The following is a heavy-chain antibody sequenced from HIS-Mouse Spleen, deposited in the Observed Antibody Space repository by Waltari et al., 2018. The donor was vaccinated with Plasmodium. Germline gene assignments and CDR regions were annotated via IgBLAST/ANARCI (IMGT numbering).Heavy chain of an antibody. CDR1: GYSISSGYY. J-gene: IGHJ6*02. CDR2: IYHSGST. D-gene: IGHD6-6*01. Sequence: QVQLQESGPGLVKPSETLSLTCTVSGYSISSGYYWGWIRQPPGKGLEGIGSIYHSGSTYYNPSHKSRVTISVDTSKNQFSLKRGSGTAADTAVYYCARAESSIAARHYYYYGMDVWGQGTTVTVSS. V-gene: IGHV4-38-2*02. CDR3: ARAESSIAARHYYYYGMDV.